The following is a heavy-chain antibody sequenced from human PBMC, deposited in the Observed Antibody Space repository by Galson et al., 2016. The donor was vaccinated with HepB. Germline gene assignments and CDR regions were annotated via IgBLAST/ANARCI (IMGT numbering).Heavy chain of an antibody. Sequence: SLRLSCAASGFSFSDYYMTWIRQAPGKGLEWVSYISSSGSYNTNYADSVKGRFTISRDNAKNSLYLQMDSLRVEDTAMYYCARAASELDYWGQGTLVTVSS. CDR3: ARAASELDY. D-gene: IGHD6-19*01. J-gene: IGHJ4*02. CDR1: GFSFSDYY. V-gene: IGHV3-11*05. CDR2: ISSSGSYNT.